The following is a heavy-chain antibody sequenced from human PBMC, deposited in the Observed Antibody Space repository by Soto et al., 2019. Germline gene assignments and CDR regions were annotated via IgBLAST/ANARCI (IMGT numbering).Heavy chain of an antibody. J-gene: IGHJ6*02. Sequence: QVQLQQWGAGLLKPSETLSLTCAVYGGSFSGYYWSWIRQPPGKGLEWIGEINHSGSTNYNPSLRSRVTISVDTSKNQFSRKLSSVTAADTAVYYCARVPYSSGWYRGYGMDVWGQGTTVTVSS. V-gene: IGHV4-34*01. D-gene: IGHD6-19*01. CDR2: INHSGST. CDR3: ARVPYSSGWYRGYGMDV. CDR1: GGSFSGYY.